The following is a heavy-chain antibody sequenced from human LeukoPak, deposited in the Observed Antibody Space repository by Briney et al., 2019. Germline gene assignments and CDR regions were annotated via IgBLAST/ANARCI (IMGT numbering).Heavy chain of an antibody. CDR1: GFTFDDYA. Sequence: GGSLRLSCAASGFTFDDYAMHWVRQAPGKGLEWVSGINWNSDNIGYADSVTGRFTISRDDAENTMFLQMNSLRAEDSAIYYCARDLAAWDVWGKGTTVTVSS. CDR2: INWNSDNI. CDR3: ARDLAAWDV. J-gene: IGHJ6*04. V-gene: IGHV3-9*01.